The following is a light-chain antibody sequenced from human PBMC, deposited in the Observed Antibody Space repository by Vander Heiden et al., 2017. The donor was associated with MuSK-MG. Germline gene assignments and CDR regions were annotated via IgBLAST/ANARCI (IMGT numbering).Light chain of an antibody. Sequence: QSALTQPPSVSGSPGQSVTISCSGTSSDVGAYDYVSWYQQHPGTAPKGLIFDVSQRPSGVPDRFAGFKAGKPASRTISGLQAEDEAEYYCCSYAGTSTHARFGGGTKLTVL. CDR2: DVS. CDR3: CSYAGTSTHAR. CDR1: SSDVGAYDY. V-gene: IGLV2-11*01. J-gene: IGLJ2*01.